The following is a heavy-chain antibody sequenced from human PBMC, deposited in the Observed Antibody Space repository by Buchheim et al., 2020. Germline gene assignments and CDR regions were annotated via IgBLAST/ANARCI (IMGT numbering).Heavy chain of an antibody. Sequence: QLQLQESGPGLVKPSETLSLTCTVSGGSISSSSYYWGWIRQPPGKGLEWIGSIYYSGSTYYNPSLKSRVTISVDTSKNQFSLKLSSVTAADTAVYYCARHALSFTIFGVVMVIAPYYYMDVWGKGTT. CDR2: IYYSGST. CDR3: ARHALSFTIFGVVMVIAPYYYMDV. V-gene: IGHV4-39*01. J-gene: IGHJ6*03. D-gene: IGHD3-3*01. CDR1: GGSISSSSYY.